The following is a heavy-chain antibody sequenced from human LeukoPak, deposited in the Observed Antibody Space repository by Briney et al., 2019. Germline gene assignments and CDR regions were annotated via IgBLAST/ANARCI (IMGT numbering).Heavy chain of an antibody. Sequence: PGGSLRLSRAASGFTFSSYWMSWVRQAPGKGLEWVASINQPTSERYYVDSVKGRFTISRDNAKNSLYLQMSSLRAEDTAVYYCARRGSASRSGFNVWGQGTMVIVSS. D-gene: IGHD3-3*01. CDR3: ARRGSASRSGFNV. V-gene: IGHV3-7*01. CDR1: GFTFSSYW. J-gene: IGHJ3*01. CDR2: INQPTSER.